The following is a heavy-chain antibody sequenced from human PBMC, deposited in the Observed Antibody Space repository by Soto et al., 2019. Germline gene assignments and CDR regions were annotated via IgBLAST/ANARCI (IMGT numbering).Heavy chain of an antibody. J-gene: IGHJ4*02. CDR1: GGSISSGGYY. D-gene: IGHD2-15*01. CDR2: IYYSGST. Sequence: SETLSLTCTVSGGSISSGGYYWSWIRQHPGKGLEWIGYIYYSGSTYYNPSLKSRVTISVDTSKNQFSLKLSSVTAADTAVYYCARDCSGGSCYGHNYFDYWGQGTLVTVSS. V-gene: IGHV4-31*03. CDR3: ARDCSGGSCYGHNYFDY.